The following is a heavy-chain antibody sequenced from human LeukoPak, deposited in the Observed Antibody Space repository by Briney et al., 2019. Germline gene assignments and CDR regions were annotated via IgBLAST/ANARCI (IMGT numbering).Heavy chain of an antibody. Sequence: PGGSLRLSCAASGFTFSSYGMHWVRQAPGKVLEWVAVISYDGSNKYYVDSVKGRFTISRDNSKNTLYLQMNSLRAEDTAVYYCAKAVLGIRRPDYWGQGTLVTVSS. J-gene: IGHJ4*02. CDR3: AKAVLGIRRPDY. CDR2: ISYDGSNK. D-gene: IGHD7-27*01. CDR1: GFTFSSYG. V-gene: IGHV3-30*18.